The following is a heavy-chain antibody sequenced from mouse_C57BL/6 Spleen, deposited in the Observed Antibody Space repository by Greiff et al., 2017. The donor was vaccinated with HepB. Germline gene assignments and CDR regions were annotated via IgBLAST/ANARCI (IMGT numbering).Heavy chain of an antibody. J-gene: IGHJ1*03. D-gene: IGHD1-1*01. CDR3: ARRGYGSSHWYFDV. Sequence: VKLQQPGAELVKPGASVKMSCKASGYTFTSYWITWVKQRPGQGLEWIGDIYPGSGSTNYNEKFKSKATLTVDTSSSTAYMQLSSLTSEDSAVYYCARRGYGSSHWYFDVWGTGTTVTVSS. CDR1: GYTFTSYW. CDR2: IYPGSGST. V-gene: IGHV1-55*01.